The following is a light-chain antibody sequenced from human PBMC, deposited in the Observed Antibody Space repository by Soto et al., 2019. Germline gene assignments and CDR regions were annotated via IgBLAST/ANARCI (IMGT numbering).Light chain of an antibody. V-gene: IGKV3-20*01. J-gene: IGKJ5*01. CDR2: RAS. Sequence: TPCLSALSAPPVSLDSLSCRAGQTIYSNVAWYQQRPGQAPRLLIYRASTRATGVPARFSGSGSGTDFTLTISRLEPEDFALYYCQQDGGSPLKFGQGTRLEI. CDR1: QTIYSN. CDR3: QQDGGSPLK.